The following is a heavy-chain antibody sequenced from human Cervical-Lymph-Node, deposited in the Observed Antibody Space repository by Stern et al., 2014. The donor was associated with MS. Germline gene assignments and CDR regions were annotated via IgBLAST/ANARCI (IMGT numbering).Heavy chain of an antibody. CDR3: ARGGRDYFYYYYGMDD. CDR1: GGTFTRHA. V-gene: IGHV1-69*01. J-gene: IGHJ6*02. D-gene: IGHD2/OR15-2a*01. Sequence: VQLVESGAEVKQPGSSVKVSCKDSGGTFTRHALGWVRQAPGQGLEWVGGIMPLFGTTDYAQKFQARVTITADESTSTVYMELSSLRSEDTAVYYCARGGRDYFYYYYGMDDWGQGTTVTVSS. CDR2: IMPLFGTT.